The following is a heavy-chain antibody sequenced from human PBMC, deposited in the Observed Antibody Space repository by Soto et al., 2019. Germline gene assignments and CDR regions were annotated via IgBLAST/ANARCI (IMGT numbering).Heavy chain of an antibody. CDR2: ISYDGSNK. CDR1: GFTFSSYA. V-gene: IGHV3-30-3*01. J-gene: IGHJ3*02. CDR3: ARAVGVQLWVKGAFDI. Sequence: GGSLRLSCAASGFTFSSYAMHWVRQAPGKGLEWVAVISYDGSNKYYADSVKGRFTISRDNSKNTLYLQMNSLRAEDTAVYYCARAVGVQLWVKGAFDIWGQGTMVTVSS. D-gene: IGHD5-18*01.